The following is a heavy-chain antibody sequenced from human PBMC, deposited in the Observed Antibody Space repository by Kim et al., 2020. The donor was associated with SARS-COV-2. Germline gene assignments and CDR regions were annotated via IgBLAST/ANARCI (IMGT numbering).Heavy chain of an antibody. D-gene: IGHD1-7*01. V-gene: IGHV3-21*01. J-gene: IGHJ6*02. CDR1: GFTFSSYS. CDR3: ARDLITGTRDYYYYGMDV. Sequence: GGSLRLSCAASGFTFSSYSMNWVRQAPGKGLEWVSSISSSSSYIYYADSVKGRFTISRDNAKNSLYLQMNSLRAEDTAVYYCARDLITGTRDYYYYGMDVWGQGTTVTVSS. CDR2: ISSSSSYI.